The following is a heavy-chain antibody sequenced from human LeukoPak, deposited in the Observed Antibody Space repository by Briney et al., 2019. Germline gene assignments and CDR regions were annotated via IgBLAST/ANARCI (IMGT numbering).Heavy chain of an antibody. J-gene: IGHJ6*03. V-gene: IGHV1-8*02. CDR1: GYTFTGYY. CDR3: ARAAKSTALYYYYMDV. CDR2: MNPNSGNT. Sequence: ASVKVSCKASGYTFTGYYMHWVRQATGQGLEWMGWMNPNSGNTGYAQKFQGRVTMTRNTSISTAYMELSSLRSEDTAVYYCARAAKSTALYYYYMDVWGKGTTVTISS.